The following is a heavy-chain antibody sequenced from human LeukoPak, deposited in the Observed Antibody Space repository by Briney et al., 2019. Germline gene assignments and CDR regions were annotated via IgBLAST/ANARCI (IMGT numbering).Heavy chain of an antibody. J-gene: IGHJ2*01. CDR3: TRDIRSHYFDL. Sequence: GRSLRLSCAASGFTFSKYGMHWVRQAPGKGLEWVAVIWYDGNNKYYIDSVKGRFTISRDNSKNTLDLQMNSLRAEDTAVYYCTRDIRSHYFDLWGRGTLVTVSS. CDR2: IWYDGNNK. CDR1: GFTFSKYG. V-gene: IGHV3-33*01. D-gene: IGHD1-14*01.